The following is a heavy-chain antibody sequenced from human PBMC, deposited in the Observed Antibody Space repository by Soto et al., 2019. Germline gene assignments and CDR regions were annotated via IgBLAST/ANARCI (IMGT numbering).Heavy chain of an antibody. Sequence: SVKVSCKASGGTFSSYAISWVRQAPGQGLEWMGGIIPIFGTANYAQKFQGRVTITADESTSTAYMELSSPRSEDTAVYYCARAQPRYYYDSSGPDAFDIWGQGTMVTVSS. D-gene: IGHD3-22*01. CDR1: GGTFSSYA. CDR2: IIPIFGTA. V-gene: IGHV1-69*13. CDR3: ARAQPRYYYDSSGPDAFDI. J-gene: IGHJ3*02.